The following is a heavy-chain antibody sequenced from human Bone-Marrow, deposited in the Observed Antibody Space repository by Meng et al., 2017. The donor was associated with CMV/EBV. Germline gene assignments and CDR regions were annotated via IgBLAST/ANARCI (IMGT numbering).Heavy chain of an antibody. J-gene: IGHJ3*02. CDR2: IWYDGTNK. CDR1: GFTFSGYG. Sequence: GGALRLTCAASGFTFSGYGMHWVRQAPGKGLQWVTVIWYDGTNKNYADFVKGRFSISRDNSKNTLYLQMNRLRAEDTAVYYCAKDKRREAFDIWGQGTMVTVSS. CDR3: AKDKRREAFDI. V-gene: IGHV3-33*06.